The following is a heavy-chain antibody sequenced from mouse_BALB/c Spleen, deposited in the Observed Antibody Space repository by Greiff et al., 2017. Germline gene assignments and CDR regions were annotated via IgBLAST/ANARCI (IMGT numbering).Heavy chain of an antibody. CDR3: ARGDYRYAWFAY. J-gene: IGHJ3*01. CDR1: GFNIKDTY. V-gene: IGHV14-3*02. CDR2: IDPANGNT. D-gene: IGHD2-14*01. Sequence: EVQLQQSGAELVKPGASVKLSCTASGFNIKDTYMHWVKQRPEQGLVWIGRIDPANGNTKYDPKFQGKATITADTSSNTAYLQLSSLTSEDTAVYYCARGDYRYAWFAYWGQGTLVTVSA.